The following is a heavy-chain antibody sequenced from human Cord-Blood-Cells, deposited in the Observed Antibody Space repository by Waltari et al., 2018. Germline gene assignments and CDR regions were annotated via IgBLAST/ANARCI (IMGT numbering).Heavy chain of an antibody. J-gene: IGHJ2*01. D-gene: IGHD6-19*01. CDR3: AKYSSGWYWYFDL. V-gene: IGHV4-39*01. CDR2: IYYSGST. CDR1: GGSISSRSYY. Sequence: QLQLQESGPGLVQPSETLSLTCTVSGGSISSRSYYWGWIRQPPGKGLEWIGSIYYSGSTYYNPSLKSRVTISVDTSKNQFSLKLSSVTAADTAVYYCAKYSSGWYWYFDLWGRGTLVTVSS.